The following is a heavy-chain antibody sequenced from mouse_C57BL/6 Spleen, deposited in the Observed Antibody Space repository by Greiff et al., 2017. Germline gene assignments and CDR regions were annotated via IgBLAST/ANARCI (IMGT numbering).Heavy chain of an antibody. CDR1: GYSFTDYN. Sequence: VQLQQSGPELVKPGASVKISCKASGYSFTDYNMNWVKQSNGKRLEWIGVINPNYGTTSYNQKFKGKSTLTVDQSSSTAYMQHNSMTSEDSAVYYWSRRSNYWGAMDYWGQGTSVTVSA. CDR3: SRRSNYWGAMDY. J-gene: IGHJ4*01. CDR2: INPNYGTT. D-gene: IGHD2-5*01. V-gene: IGHV1-39*01.